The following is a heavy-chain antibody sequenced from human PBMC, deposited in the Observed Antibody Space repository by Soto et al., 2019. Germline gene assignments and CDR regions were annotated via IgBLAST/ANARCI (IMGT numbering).Heavy chain of an antibody. D-gene: IGHD6-19*01. CDR3: ARRSSGWYFDY. J-gene: IGHJ4*02. V-gene: IGHV3-23*01. CDR1: GFTFSSYA. Sequence: EVQLLESGGGLVQPGGSLRLSCAASGFTFSSYAMSWVRQAPGKGLEWVSAISGSGDSTYYADSVKGRFTISRDNSKNTLYLQMNSRRAEDTAVYYCARRSSGWYFDYWGQGTLVTVSS. CDR2: ISGSGDST.